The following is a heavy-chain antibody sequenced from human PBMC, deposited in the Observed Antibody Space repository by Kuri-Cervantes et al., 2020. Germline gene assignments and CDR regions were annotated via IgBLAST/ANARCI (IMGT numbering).Heavy chain of an antibody. CDR3: AGQDRIAAAGCDY. CDR2: INPNSGGT. Sequence: ASVKVSCKASGYTFTGYYMHWVRQAPGQGLEWMGWINPNSGGTNYAQKFQGRVTMTRDTSISTAYMELSRLRSDDTAVYYCAGQDRIAAAGCDYWGQGTLVTVSS. CDR1: GYTFTGYY. D-gene: IGHD6-13*01. J-gene: IGHJ4*02. V-gene: IGHV1-2*02.